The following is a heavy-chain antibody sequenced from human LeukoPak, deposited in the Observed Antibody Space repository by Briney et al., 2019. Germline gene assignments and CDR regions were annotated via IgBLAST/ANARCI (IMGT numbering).Heavy chain of an antibody. V-gene: IGHV3-23*01. Sequence: PGRSLRLSCAASGFIFSSYAMSWVRQAPGKGLEWVSTISGSGGSTYYADSAKGRSTISRDNSRNTVYLQMNILRAEDTAVYYWAKDRSCINEVCHGDFDYWGQGTLVTVSS. CDR3: AKDRSCINEVCHGDFDY. CDR1: GFIFSSYA. J-gene: IGHJ4*02. CDR2: ISGSGGST. D-gene: IGHD2-8*01.